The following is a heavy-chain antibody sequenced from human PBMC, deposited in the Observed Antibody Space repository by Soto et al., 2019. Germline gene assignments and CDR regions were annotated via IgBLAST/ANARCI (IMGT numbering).Heavy chain of an antibody. CDR1: GYTFTSYG. V-gene: IGHV1-18*04. CDR3: ARVEKILWFGELLSWFDP. D-gene: IGHD3-10*01. CDR2: ISAYNGNT. J-gene: IGHJ5*02. Sequence: ASVKVSCKASGYTFTSYGISWVRQAPGQGLEWMGWISAYNGNTNYAQKLQGRVTMTTDTSTRTAYMELRSLRSDDTAVYYCARVEKILWFGELLSWFDPWGQGTLVTVSS.